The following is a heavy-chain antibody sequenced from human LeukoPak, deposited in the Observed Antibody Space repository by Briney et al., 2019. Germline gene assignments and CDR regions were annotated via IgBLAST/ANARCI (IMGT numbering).Heavy chain of an antibody. Sequence: GGSLRLSCAASGFTFSSYGMHWVRQAPGKGLEWVAFIRYDGSNKYYADSVKGRFTISRDNSKNTLYLQMNSLRAEDTAVYYCARDRVLRYFDWSDFDLWGRGTLVTVSS. CDR2: IRYDGSNK. J-gene: IGHJ2*01. CDR1: GFTFSSYG. V-gene: IGHV3-30*02. D-gene: IGHD3-9*01. CDR3: ARDRVLRYFDWSDFDL.